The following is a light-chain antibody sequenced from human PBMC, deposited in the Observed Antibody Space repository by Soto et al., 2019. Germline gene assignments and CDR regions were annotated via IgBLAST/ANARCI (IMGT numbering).Light chain of an antibody. CDR2: AAS. V-gene: IGKV1-39*01. Sequence: DIQMTQSPSSLSASVGDRVTITCRASQSISSYLNWYQQKPGKAPKLLIYAASSLQSGVPSRFSASRSGTDFTLTISSLQPEDFATYHCQRSYSTPCFGGETNVEIK. CDR1: QSISSY. CDR3: QRSYSTPC. J-gene: IGKJ4*01.